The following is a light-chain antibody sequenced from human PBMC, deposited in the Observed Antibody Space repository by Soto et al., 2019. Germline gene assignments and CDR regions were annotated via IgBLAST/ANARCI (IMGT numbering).Light chain of an antibody. CDR3: QQYGCSGT. CDR2: GAS. J-gene: IGKJ1*01. Sequence: IGMTHSAGTLSVSPGESATLPCRASQSFXNHYLAGDRQKPGQYPRIRISGASNRATGIPDRFSGSGSGTDITITISRLEPEDVEVYYCQQYGCSGTFGQGTKVDI. CDR1: QSFXNHY. V-gene: IGKV3-20*01.